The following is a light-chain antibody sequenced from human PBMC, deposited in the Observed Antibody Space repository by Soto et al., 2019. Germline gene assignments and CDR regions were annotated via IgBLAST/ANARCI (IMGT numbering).Light chain of an antibody. CDR2: EGS. V-gene: IGLV2-23*01. CDR3: CSYADSTTYV. J-gene: IGLJ1*01. CDR1: SSDAGTYNL. Sequence: QSALTQPASVPGSPGQSITISCTGTSSDAGTYNLVSWYQQHPGKAPKLMIYEGSKWPSGVSNRFSGSKSGNTASLTISGLQAEDEADYYCCSYADSTTYVFGTGTKLTVL.